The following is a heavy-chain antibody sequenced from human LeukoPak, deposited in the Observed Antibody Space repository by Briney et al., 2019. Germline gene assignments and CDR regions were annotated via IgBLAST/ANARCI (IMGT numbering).Heavy chain of an antibody. CDR3: VRGGPSTWS. Sequence: GGSLRLSCAASGFTFSYYWMHWVRQVPGKRPVWVSRINDDGSDTIYADSVRGRFTISRDDAKNTVYLQMNNLRAEDTAVYYCVRGGPSTWSWGQGTLVTASS. D-gene: IGHD2-15*01. V-gene: IGHV3-74*01. J-gene: IGHJ5*02. CDR1: GFTFSYYW. CDR2: INDDGSDT.